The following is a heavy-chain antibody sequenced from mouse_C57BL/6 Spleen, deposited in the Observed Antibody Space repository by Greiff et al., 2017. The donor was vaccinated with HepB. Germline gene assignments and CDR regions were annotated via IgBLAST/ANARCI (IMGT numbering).Heavy chain of an antibody. CDR3: ATAITTVEGY. J-gene: IGHJ2*01. V-gene: IGHV1-52*01. D-gene: IGHD1-1*01. Sequence: QVQLQQSGAELVRPGSSVKLSCKASGYTFTSYWMHWVKQRPIQGLEWIGNIDPSDSETHYNQKFKDKATLTVDKSSSTAYMQLSSLTSEDSAVYYCATAITTVEGYWGQGTTLTVSS. CDR1: GYTFTSYW. CDR2: IDPSDSET.